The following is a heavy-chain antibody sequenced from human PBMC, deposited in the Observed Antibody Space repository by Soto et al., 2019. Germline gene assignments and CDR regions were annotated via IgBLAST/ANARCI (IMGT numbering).Heavy chain of an antibody. D-gene: IGHD1-20*01. CDR3: EKYNRWSY. CDR1: GFTFSTCW. J-gene: IGHJ4*02. V-gene: IGHV3-7*01. CDR2: INQDGSER. Sequence: EVQLVESGGGLVQPGGSLRLSCAASGFTFSTCWMMWVRQAPGKGLEWVANINQDGSERYYVDSVKGRVTISRDNAKNSLNLQMNSLKAEDSAVYYCEKYNRWSYWGQGTLVTVSS.